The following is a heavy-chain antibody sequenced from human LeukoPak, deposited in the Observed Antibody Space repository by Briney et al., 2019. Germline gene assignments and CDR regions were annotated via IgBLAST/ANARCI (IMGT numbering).Heavy chain of an antibody. CDR3: ASASLAVAGTGYFDY. CDR2: INHSGST. V-gene: IGHV4-34*01. J-gene: IGHJ4*02. CDR1: GGSFSGYS. Sequence: SETLSLTCAVYGGSFSGYSWSWIRQPPGKGLEWIGEINHSGSTNYNPSLKSRVTISVDTSKNQFSLNLSSVTAADTAVYYCASASLAVAGTGYFDYWGQGTLVTVSS. D-gene: IGHD6-19*01.